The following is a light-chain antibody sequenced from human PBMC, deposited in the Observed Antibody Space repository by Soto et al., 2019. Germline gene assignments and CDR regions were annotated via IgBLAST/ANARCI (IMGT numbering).Light chain of an antibody. J-gene: IGKJ2*01. CDR2: WAS. CDR1: QSVLYSSNNQNY. Sequence: DIVMTQSPDSLAVSLGERATINCKSSQSVLYSSNNQNYLAWYQQKPGQPPKLLIYWASTRESGVPDRFSGSGSGRDFSLTISSLQAADVAVYYCEQYYSTLYTFGQGTKLEIK. V-gene: IGKV4-1*01. CDR3: EQYYSTLYT.